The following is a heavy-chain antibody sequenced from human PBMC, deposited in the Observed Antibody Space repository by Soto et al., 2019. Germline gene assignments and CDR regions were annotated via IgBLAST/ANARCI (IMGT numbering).Heavy chain of an antibody. CDR1: GNSFTSYL. CDR2: IYPGDSDT. D-gene: IGHD1-26*01. Sequence: GESLKISCKGSGNSFTSYLIGWVRQMPGKGLEWMGIIYPGDSDTRYSPSFQGQVTISADTSKNQFSLKLSSVTAADTAVYYCARQRRYSGSPDALDIWGQGTMVTVSS. V-gene: IGHV5-51*01. J-gene: IGHJ3*02. CDR3: ARQRRYSGSPDALDI.